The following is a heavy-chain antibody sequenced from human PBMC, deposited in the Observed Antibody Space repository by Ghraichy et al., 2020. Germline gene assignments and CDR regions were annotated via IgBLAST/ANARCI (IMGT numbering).Heavy chain of an antibody. V-gene: IGHV3-23*01. J-gene: IGHJ4*02. CDR2: ISPSGDST. CDR3: AKDPFGNNADVFAY. CDR1: GFIFSNYA. D-gene: IGHD1/OR15-1a*01. Sequence: GGSLRLSCEASGFIFSNYAMSWVRQAPGKGLEWVSGISPSGDSTQFADAVKGRFTISRDTSKNTLYLQMNSLRAEDPAVYYCAKDPFGNNADVFAYWGQGTLVTVSS.